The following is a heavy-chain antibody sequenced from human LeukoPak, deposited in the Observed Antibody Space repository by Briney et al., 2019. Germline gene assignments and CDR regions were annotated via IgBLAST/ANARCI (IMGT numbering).Heavy chain of an antibody. D-gene: IGHD6-13*01. CDR1: GDSISNYY. CDR3: ARGQQLVHADY. V-gene: IGHV4-59*01. J-gene: IGHJ4*02. CDR2: IYYSGSS. Sequence: SETLSLTCTVSGDSISNYYWSWIRQPPGKRLEWIGDIYYSGSSDYNPSLKTRVTMSVDTSKSQFSLNLNSVTTADTAVYYCARGQQLVHADYWGQGTLVTVSS.